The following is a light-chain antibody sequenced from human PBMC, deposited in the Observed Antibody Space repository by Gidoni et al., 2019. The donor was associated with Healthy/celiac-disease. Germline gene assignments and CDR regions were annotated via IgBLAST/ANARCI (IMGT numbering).Light chain of an antibody. V-gene: IGKV3-15*01. Sequence: EIVMTQSPATLSVSPGERATLSCRDSQSVSSNLAWYQQKPGQAPRLLIYGASTRATGIPARFSGSGSGTEFTLPISSLQSEDFAVYCCQQYNHWPTWTFGQGTKVENK. J-gene: IGKJ1*01. CDR2: GAS. CDR1: QSVSSN. CDR3: QQYNHWPTWT.